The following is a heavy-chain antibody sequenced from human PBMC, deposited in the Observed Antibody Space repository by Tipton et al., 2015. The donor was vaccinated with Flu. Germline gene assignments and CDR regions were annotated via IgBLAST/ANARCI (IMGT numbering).Heavy chain of an antibody. Sequence: SLRLSCAASGFTFSSYAMSWVRQAPGKGLEWVSAISGSGGSTYYADSVKGRFTISRDNSKNTLYLQMNSLRAEDTAVYYRAKGGLRYFDWLPYDYWGQGTLVTVPS. CDR1: GFTFSSYA. CDR3: AKGGLRYFDWLPYDY. D-gene: IGHD3-9*01. J-gene: IGHJ4*02. CDR2: ISGSGGST. V-gene: IGHV3-23*01.